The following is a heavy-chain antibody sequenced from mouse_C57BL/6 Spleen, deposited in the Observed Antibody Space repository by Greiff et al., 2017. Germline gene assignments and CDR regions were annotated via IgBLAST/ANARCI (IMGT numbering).Heavy chain of an antibody. V-gene: IGHV1-42*01. CDR1: GYSFTGYY. CDR2: INPSTGGT. Sequence: EVQRVESGPELVKPGASVKISCKASGYSFTGYYMNWVKQSPEKSLEWIGEINPSTGGTTYNQKFKAKATLTVDKSSSTAYMQLKSLTSEDSAVYYCARRRDGYPYAMDYWGQGTSVTVSS. CDR3: ARRRDGYPYAMDY. J-gene: IGHJ4*01. D-gene: IGHD2-3*01.